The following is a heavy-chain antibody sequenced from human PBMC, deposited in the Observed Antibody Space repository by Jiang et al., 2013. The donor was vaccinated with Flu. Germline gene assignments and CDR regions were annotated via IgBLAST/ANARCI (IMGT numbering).Heavy chain of an antibody. J-gene: IGHJ6*04. V-gene: IGHV1-2*02. D-gene: IGHD3-3*01. CDR2: INPNNDGT. CDR1: GYTFTGYY. Sequence: GAEVKKPGASVKVSCKASGYTFTGYYMHWVRQAPGQGLEWMGWINPNNDGTNYAQKFQGRVTMTRDTSISTAYMELSRLRSDDTAVYYCARVPKEYYDFWSGFPQDVWGKGTTVTVSS. CDR3: ARVPKEYYDFWSGFPQDV.